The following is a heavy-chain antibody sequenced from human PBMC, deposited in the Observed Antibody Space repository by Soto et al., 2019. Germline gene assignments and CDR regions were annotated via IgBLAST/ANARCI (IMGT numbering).Heavy chain of an antibody. V-gene: IGHV4-59*08. D-gene: IGHD4-17*01. CDR1: GGSLSSYY. CDR2: IYYSGST. Sequence: PSETLSLTCTFSGGSLSSYYLSWIRHPPGKGLERIGYIYYSGSTHYNPALKSRDTIPVDTYKNQFSLERSSVTAADTAVYYCARHSPYGELDYWGQGTLVNVPS. CDR3: ARHSPYGELDY. J-gene: IGHJ4*01.